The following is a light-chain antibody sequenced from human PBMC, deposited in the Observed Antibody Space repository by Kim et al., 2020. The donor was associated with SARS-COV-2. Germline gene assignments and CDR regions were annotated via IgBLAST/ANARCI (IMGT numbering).Light chain of an antibody. J-gene: IGKJ4*01. CDR3: QQREDWPLT. V-gene: IGKV3-11*01. CDR2: DAS. CDR1: QSVSTS. Sequence: LSPGGGATLSCRASQSVSTSVAWFQHKPGQAPRLLIHDASYRATVIPARFSGSGSGTDFTLTITGLQAEDFAVYYCQQREDWPLTFGGGTKVDIK.